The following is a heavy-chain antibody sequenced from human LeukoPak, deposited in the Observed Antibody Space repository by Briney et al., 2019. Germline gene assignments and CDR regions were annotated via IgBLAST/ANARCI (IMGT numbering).Heavy chain of an antibody. CDR3: ARGPFREDFWSGYQDY. D-gene: IGHD3-3*01. J-gene: IGHJ4*02. Sequence: GGSLRLSCAASGFTFSSYAMHWVRQAPGKGLEWVAVISYDGSNKYYADSVKGRFTISRDNSKNTLYLQMNSLRAEDTAVYYCARGPFREDFWSGYQDYWGQGTLVTVSS. CDR1: GFTFSSYA. V-gene: IGHV3-30-3*01. CDR2: ISYDGSNK.